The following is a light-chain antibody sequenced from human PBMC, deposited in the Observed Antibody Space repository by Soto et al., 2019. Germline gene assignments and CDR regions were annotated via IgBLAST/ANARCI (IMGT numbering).Light chain of an antibody. Sequence: QSVLTQPASVSGSPGQSITISCTGTSSDVGGYNYVSWYQQHPGKAPKLMIYDVSNRPSGVSNRFSGSKSGNTASLTISGLQAEDGADYSGSSYTSRSTGFFGTGTKVTAL. V-gene: IGLV2-14*01. CDR1: SSDVGGYNY. CDR2: DVS. J-gene: IGLJ1*01. CDR3: SSYTSRSTGF.